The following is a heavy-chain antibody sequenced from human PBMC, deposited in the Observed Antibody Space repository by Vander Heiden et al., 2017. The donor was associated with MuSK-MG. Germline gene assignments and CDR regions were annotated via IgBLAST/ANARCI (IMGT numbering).Heavy chain of an antibody. CDR3: ARDRPYCSGGSCYSGY. CDR1: GFTVSGNY. Sequence: EVQLVESGGGLVQPGGSLRRPCPASGFTVSGNYMSWVRQAPGKGLEWVSVIYSGGSTYYADSVKGRFTISRDNSKNTLYLQMNSLRAEDTAVYYCARDRPYCSGGSCYSGYWGQGTLVTVSS. D-gene: IGHD2-15*01. V-gene: IGHV3-66*01. CDR2: IYSGGST. J-gene: IGHJ4*02.